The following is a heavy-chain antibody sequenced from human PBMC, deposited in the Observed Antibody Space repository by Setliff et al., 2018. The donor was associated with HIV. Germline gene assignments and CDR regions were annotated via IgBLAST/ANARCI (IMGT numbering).Heavy chain of an antibody. CDR3: AREGGQGYSGSGSFYHRNFDL. Sequence: SETLSLTCAVYGGSLSGYYWSWVRQSPGRGLEWIGEINQSGNTNFNPSLKSRLIISVDTSKSQFSLKLTSVTAADTARYYCAREGGQGYSGSGSFYHRNFDLWGRGTLVTVSS. CDR2: INQSGNT. D-gene: IGHD3-10*01. CDR1: GGSLSGYY. J-gene: IGHJ2*01. V-gene: IGHV4-34*01.